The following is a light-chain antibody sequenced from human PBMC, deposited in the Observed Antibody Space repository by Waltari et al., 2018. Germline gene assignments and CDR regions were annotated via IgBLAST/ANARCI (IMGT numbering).Light chain of an antibody. V-gene: IGLV2-14*03. Sequence: QSVLSQPASLSGSPGQSTTISCRGTSRDVGGSDYVPWYLPHPGQVPRLILYDVNNRPSGISSRFSGSKFGNLASLTISDLQPDDEADYYCASYVVGGARVFGGGTKLTVL. CDR2: DVN. CDR1: SRDVGGSDY. CDR3: ASYVVGGARV. J-gene: IGLJ3*02.